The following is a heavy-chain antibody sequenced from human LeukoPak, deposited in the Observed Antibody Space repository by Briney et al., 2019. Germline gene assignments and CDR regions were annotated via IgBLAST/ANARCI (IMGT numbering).Heavy chain of an antibody. J-gene: IGHJ4*02. CDR2: ISGSGGST. Sequence: GGSLRLSCAASGFTFSSYAMSWVRQAPGKGLEWVSAISGSGGSTYYADSVKDRFTISRDNSKNTLYLQMNSLRAEDTAVYYCAKVGDYYDSSGYYYVGFDYWGQGTLVTVSS. D-gene: IGHD3-22*01. CDR3: AKVGDYYDSSGYYYVGFDY. V-gene: IGHV3-23*01. CDR1: GFTFSSYA.